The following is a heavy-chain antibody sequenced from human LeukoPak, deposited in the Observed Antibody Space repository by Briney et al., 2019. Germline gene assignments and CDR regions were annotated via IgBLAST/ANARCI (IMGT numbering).Heavy chain of an antibody. J-gene: IGHJ4*02. CDR2: ISSRGITI. CDR1: GFTFSSYE. V-gene: IGHV3-48*03. Sequence: PGGSLRPSCAASGFTFSSYEMNWVRQAPGKGLEWVSYISSRGITIYYADSVRGRFAISRDNAKNSLYLQMNSLRAEDTAVYYCARDLPYGISDYPPGIWGQGTLVTVSS. D-gene: IGHD3-22*01. CDR3: ARDLPYGISDYPPGI.